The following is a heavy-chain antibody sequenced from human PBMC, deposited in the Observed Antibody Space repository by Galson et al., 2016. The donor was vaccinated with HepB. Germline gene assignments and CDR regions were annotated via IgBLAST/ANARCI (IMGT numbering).Heavy chain of an antibody. CDR3: SREMTGSYCV. V-gene: IGHV3-7*01. CDR2: IRGDGIVS. Sequence: SLRLSCAASGFTFNAHWMNWVRQAPGKGLEWVANIRGDGIVSYYAESVRGRFTFSRDNAKNSLYLQMNGLRVDETDVYYCSREMTGSYCVWGQGTLVTVSS. J-gene: IGHJ1*01. CDR1: GFTFNAHW. D-gene: IGHD3-10*01.